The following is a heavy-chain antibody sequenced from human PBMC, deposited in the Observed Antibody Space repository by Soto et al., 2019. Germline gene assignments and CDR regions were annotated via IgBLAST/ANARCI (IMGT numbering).Heavy chain of an antibody. CDR3: ARDTARRGYDPYYFDS. V-gene: IGHV3-21*01. Sequence: PGGSLRLSCAASGFTFSSYNMHWVRQAPEKGLEWVSSISGGSKYIFYADSVKGRFTISRGNAKNSLYLQMNSLRVEDTAVYFCARDTARRGYDPYYFDSWSQGTLVTVSS. D-gene: IGHD5-12*01. CDR1: GFTFSSYN. CDR2: ISGGSKYI. J-gene: IGHJ4*02.